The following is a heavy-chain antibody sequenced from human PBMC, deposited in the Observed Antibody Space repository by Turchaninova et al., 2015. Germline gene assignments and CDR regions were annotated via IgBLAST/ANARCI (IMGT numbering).Heavy chain of an antibody. D-gene: IGHD1-26*01. CDR3: AAERYDGSCCWFDP. CDR2: IIVGSGNT. J-gene: IGHJ5*02. Sequence: QMQVVQSGPEVKNPGTSVRVSCKTSGFSFATSAVQWVRQARGQHLEWVGWIIVGSGNTNYAQTLKERVTITRDMSTSTAYLELRSLRSEETAVYYCAAERYDGSCCWFDPWGQGTLVTVSP. CDR1: GFSFATSA. V-gene: IGHV1-58*01.